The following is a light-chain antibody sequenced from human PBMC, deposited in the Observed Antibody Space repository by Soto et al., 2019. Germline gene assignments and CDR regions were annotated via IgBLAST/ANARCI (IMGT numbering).Light chain of an antibody. CDR1: SGSVSTTYY. CDR3: ALYMGRGISV. J-gene: IGLJ2*01. CDR2: NPN. V-gene: IGLV8-61*01. Sequence: TVVTQEPSFSVSPGGTVTLTCGLTSGSVSTTYYPSWYQQTPGQAPRTLIYNPNTRSSGVPDRFSASILGNKAALTITGAQADDESEYYCALYMGRGISVFGGGTQLTVL.